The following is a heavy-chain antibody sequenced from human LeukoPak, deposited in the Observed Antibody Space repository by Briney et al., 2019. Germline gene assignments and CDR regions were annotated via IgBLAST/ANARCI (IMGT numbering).Heavy chain of an antibody. CDR2: INTANGNT. D-gene: IGHD3-10*01. CDR3: ARGYGLGSYLDY. Sequence: ASVKVSCKASGHTFTSYGISWVRQAPGQRLEWMGWINTANGNTKYSQKFQGSVTITRDTSANTAYMELSSLRSEDTAVYYCARGYGLGSYLDYWGQGTLVTVSS. CDR1: GHTFTSYG. V-gene: IGHV1-3*04. J-gene: IGHJ4*02.